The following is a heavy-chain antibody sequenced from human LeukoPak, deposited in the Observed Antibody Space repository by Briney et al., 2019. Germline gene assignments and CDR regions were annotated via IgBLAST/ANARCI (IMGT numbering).Heavy chain of an antibody. CDR2: ISYDGSNK. Sequence: GGSLRLSCAASGFTVSSNYMSWVRQAPGKGLEWVAVISYDGSNKYYADSVKGRFTISRDNSKNTLYLQMNSLRAEDTAVYYCAKDLLGMALDYWGQGTLVTVSS. CDR1: GFTVSSNY. J-gene: IGHJ4*02. D-gene: IGHD5-24*01. CDR3: AKDLLGMALDY. V-gene: IGHV3-30*18.